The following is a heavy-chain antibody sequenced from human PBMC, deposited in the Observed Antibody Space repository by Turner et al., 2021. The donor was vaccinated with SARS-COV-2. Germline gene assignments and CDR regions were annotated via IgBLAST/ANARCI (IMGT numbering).Heavy chain of an antibody. D-gene: IGHD2-2*01. V-gene: IGHV4-39*01. CDR2: IFSSGST. J-gene: IGHJ4*02. CDR1: GGSTTSSTYY. Sequence: QLQLQESGQGLVKPSETLSLTCTVSGGSTTSSTYYWGWIRQPPGKGLDWIGSIFSSGSTYYNPSLKSRVTISVDTSKNQFSLKLTSVTAADTAVYYCARSYHTYYFDYWGQGTLGTVSS. CDR3: ARSYHTYYFDY.